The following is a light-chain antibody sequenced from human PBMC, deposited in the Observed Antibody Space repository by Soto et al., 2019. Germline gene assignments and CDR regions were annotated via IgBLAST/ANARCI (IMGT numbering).Light chain of an antibody. CDR1: SRDIGSYDL. CDR3: CSYAGRTTTYV. Sequence: QSVLTQPASVSGSPGQSITISCAGTSRDIGSYDLVSWYQQHPGKVPKLIISDVNKRPSGVSDRFSGSKSGNTASLTISGLQAEDEAEYYCCSYAGRTTTYVLGTGTKLTVL. V-gene: IGLV2-23*02. J-gene: IGLJ1*01. CDR2: DVN.